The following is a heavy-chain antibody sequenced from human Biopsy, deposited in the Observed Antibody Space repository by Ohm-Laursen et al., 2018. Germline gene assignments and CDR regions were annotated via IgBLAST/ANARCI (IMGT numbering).Heavy chain of an antibody. D-gene: IGHD3-10*01. J-gene: IGHJ6*02. CDR2: ISGYNGNT. CDR1: GYTYTSYG. CDR3: TRDRQYASGSYAGMDV. V-gene: IGHV1-18*01. Sequence: SSVKVSCKASGYTYTSYGISWVRQAPGQGPEWMGWISGYNGNTVYPPNHQGRVTLTTDTSTSTAYMELRSLRSEDTAIYYCTRDRQYASGSYAGMDVWGQGTTVTVSS.